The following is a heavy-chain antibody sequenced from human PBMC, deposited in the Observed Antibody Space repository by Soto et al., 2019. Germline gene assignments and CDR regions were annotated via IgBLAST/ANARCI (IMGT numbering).Heavy chain of an antibody. CDR3: ARGMTTVTTFDY. CDR2: IYHSGST. V-gene: IGHV4-30-2*01. D-gene: IGHD4-4*01. CDR1: GGSISSGGYS. Sequence: QLQLQESGSGLVKPSQTLSLTCAVSGGSISSGGYSWSWIRQPPGKGLEWIGYIYHSGSTYYNPSLKGRVTLSVARSTNQFSLKLSSVTAADTAVYYCARGMTTVTTFDYWGQGTLVTVSS. J-gene: IGHJ4*02.